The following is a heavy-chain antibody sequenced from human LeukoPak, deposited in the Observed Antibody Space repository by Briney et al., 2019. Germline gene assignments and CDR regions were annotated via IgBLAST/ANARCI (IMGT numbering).Heavy chain of an antibody. V-gene: IGHV3-23*01. CDR3: ASGVRDGYNPFDY. J-gene: IGHJ4*02. CDR1: GFTFSSYA. D-gene: IGHD5-24*01. Sequence: GGSLRLSCAASGFTFSSYAMSWVRQAPGKGLEWVSAISGRGDRTYYADSVKGRFTISRDNSKNTLYLQMNSLRAEDTAVYYCASGVRDGYNPFDYWGQGTLVTVSS. CDR2: ISGRGDRT.